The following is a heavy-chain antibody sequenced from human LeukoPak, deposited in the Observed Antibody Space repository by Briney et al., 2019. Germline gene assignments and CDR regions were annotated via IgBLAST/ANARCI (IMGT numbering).Heavy chain of an antibody. CDR2: VLSSGTT. J-gene: IGHJ4*02. D-gene: IGHD1-26*01. Sequence: GGSLRLSCAASGFTFSNYNMAWVRQAPGKGLEWVSHVLSSGTTYYADSVKGRFTTSRDNAKNSLYLQMNSLRDEDTAVYYCVTGLVGSTNYWGQGTLVTVSS. V-gene: IGHV3-48*02. CDR1: GFTFSNYN. CDR3: VTGLVGSTNY.